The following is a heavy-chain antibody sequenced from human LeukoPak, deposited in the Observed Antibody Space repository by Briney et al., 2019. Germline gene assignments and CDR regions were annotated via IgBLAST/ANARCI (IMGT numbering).Heavy chain of an antibody. J-gene: IGHJ4*02. CDR1: VGSINTYY. V-gene: IGHV4-59*01. Sequence: SETLSLTCTVSVGSINTYYWSWIRQPPGMGLEWIGYIYSSGSTNYNPSLKSRVTISLDTSKNQFSLNLSSVTAADTAVYYCARGPHFDYWGQGTLVAVSS. CDR2: IYSSGST. CDR3: ARGPHFDY.